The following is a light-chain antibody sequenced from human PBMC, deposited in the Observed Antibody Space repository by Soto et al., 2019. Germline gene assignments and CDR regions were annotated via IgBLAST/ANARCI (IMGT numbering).Light chain of an antibody. V-gene: IGKV3-11*01. Sequence: EIVLTQSPATLSLSPGERATLSCMASQSVSSYLAWYQQKPGQAPRLLIYDASNRATGIPARFSGSGSGTDFTLTISSLEPEDFEVYYCQQRSNWPPYPFGQGTKLEIK. CDR2: DAS. CDR1: QSVSSY. CDR3: QQRSNWPPYP. J-gene: IGKJ2*01.